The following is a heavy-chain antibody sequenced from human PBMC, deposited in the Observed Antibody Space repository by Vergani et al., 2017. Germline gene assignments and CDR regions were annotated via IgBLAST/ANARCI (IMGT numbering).Heavy chain of an antibody. V-gene: IGHV1-2*02. D-gene: IGHD1-1*01. CDR2: INPNSGGT. Sequence: QVQLVQSGAEVKKPGASVKVSCKASGYTFTGYYMHWVRQAPGQGLEWLGWINPNSGGTNYAQKFQGRVTMTRDTSISTAYMELSRLRSDDTAVYYRARDGNFLYYYYYMDVWGKGTTVTVSS. CDR3: ARDGNFLYYYYYMDV. J-gene: IGHJ6*03. CDR1: GYTFTGYY.